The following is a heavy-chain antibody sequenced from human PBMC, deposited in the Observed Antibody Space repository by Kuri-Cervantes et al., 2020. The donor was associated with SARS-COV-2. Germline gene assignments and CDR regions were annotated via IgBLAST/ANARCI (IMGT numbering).Heavy chain of an antibody. CDR1: GFTFSSYS. V-gene: IGHV3-21*01. J-gene: IGHJ4*02. CDR3: VKGGVLRFLEWLFDLGY. D-gene: IGHD3-3*01. CDR2: ISSSSSYI. Sequence: GESLKISCAASGFTFSSYSMNWVRQAPGKGLEWVSSISSSSSYIYYADSVKGRFTISRDNAKNSLYLQMNSLRAEDTAVYYCVKGGVLRFLEWLFDLGYWGQGTLVTVSS.